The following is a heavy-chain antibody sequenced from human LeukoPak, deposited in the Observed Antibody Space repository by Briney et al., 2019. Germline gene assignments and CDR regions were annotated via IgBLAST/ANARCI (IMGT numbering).Heavy chain of an antibody. Sequence: PGGSLRLSCAASRFTLNTYAMSWVRQAPGKGLEWVSAISGSGGTTSYADSVKGRFTISRDNSKNTLYLQMNSLRAEDTALYYCAKEPASGSCFDYWGQGTLVTVSS. D-gene: IGHD3-10*01. CDR2: ISGSGGTT. CDR1: RFTLNTYA. CDR3: AKEPASGSCFDY. J-gene: IGHJ4*02. V-gene: IGHV3-23*01.